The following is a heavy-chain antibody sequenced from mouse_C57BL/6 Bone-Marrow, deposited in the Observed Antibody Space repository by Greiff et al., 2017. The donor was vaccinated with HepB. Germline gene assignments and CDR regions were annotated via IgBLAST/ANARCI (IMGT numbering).Heavy chain of an antibody. CDR2: ISDGGSYT. CDR1: GFTFSSYA. CDR3: AREDYYGSSYDYYAMDY. D-gene: IGHD1-1*01. Sequence: DVKLVESGGGLVKPGGSLKLSCAASGFTFSSYAMSWVRQTPEKRLGWVATISDGGSYTYYPDNVKGRFTISRDNAKNNLYLQMSHLKSEDTAMYYCAREDYYGSSYDYYAMDYWGQGTSVTVSS. J-gene: IGHJ4*01. V-gene: IGHV5-4*01.